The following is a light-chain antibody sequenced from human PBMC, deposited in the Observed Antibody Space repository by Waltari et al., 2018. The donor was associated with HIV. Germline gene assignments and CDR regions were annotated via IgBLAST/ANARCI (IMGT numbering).Light chain of an antibody. CDR1: SRNVGSDAL. CDR3: CSCPRSGIRYV. J-gene: IGLJ1*01. CDR2: EVT. V-gene: IGLV2-23*02. Sequence: QSALTQPASVPGSPGPSITISCTGPSRNVGSDALVSWYQQHPGEAPKLIIYEVTKRPSGVSNRFSGSKSGNTASLTISGLQAEDEADYYCCSCPRSGIRYVFGTGTKVTVL.